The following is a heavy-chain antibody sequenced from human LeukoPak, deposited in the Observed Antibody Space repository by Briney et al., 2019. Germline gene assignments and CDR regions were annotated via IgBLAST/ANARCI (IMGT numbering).Heavy chain of an antibody. Sequence: PGGSLRLSCAASEFSVGSNYMSWVRQAPGKGLEWVSAISGSGGSTYYADSVKGRFTISRDNSKNTLYLQMNSLRAEDTAVYYCAKTFSWDYYMDVWGQGTPVTASS. CDR3: AKTFSWDYYMDV. J-gene: IGHJ6*03. V-gene: IGHV3-23*01. CDR1: EFSVGSNY. D-gene: IGHD1-26*01. CDR2: ISGSGGST.